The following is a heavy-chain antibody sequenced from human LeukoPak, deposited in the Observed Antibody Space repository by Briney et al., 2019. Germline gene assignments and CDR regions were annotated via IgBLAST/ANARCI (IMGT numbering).Heavy chain of an antibody. D-gene: IGHD3/OR15-3a*01. CDR1: GYTFTSFE. CDR3: ARTDWHYFLF. Sequence: ASVKVSCKASGYTFTSFEINWVRQATGQGLEWMGWMNPNSGNTVYAQKFQGRVTMTRDTSISTAYMELSSLRSDDTAVYYCARTDWHYFLFWGRGTLITVSS. CDR2: MNPNSGNT. V-gene: IGHV1-8*01. J-gene: IGHJ4*02.